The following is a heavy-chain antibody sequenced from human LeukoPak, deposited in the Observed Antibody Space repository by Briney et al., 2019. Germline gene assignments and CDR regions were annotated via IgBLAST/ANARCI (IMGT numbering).Heavy chain of an antibody. Sequence: SETLSLTCAVYGGSFSAYYWTWIRQPPGKGLEWIGEINHSGSSNYNSSLRSRVTISVDTSYKQFSLRLSSVTAADTAVYYCAPRGDIEHSYVYGKWFDPWGQGTGVTVSS. CDR1: GGSFSAYY. CDR3: APRGDIEHSYVYGKWFDP. D-gene: IGHD5-18*01. CDR2: INHSGSS. V-gene: IGHV4-34*01. J-gene: IGHJ5*02.